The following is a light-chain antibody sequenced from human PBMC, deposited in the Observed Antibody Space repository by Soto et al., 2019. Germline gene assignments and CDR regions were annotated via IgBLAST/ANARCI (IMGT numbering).Light chain of an antibody. CDR1: QSISSY. Sequence: EIVLTQSPATLSLSPGERATLSCRASQSISSYLIWYQQKPGQAPRLLIYDVSNRATGIPARFSGTGSETDFTLTISRLEPEDFAVYYCQQYDNSPITFGQGTRLEIK. J-gene: IGKJ5*01. CDR2: DVS. CDR3: QQYDNSPIT. V-gene: IGKV3-11*01.